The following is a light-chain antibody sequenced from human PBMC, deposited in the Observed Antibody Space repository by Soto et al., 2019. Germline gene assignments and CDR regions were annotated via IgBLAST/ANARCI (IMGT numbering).Light chain of an antibody. V-gene: IGKV1-5*03. CDR1: QSISRL. CDR3: QQYNSYPLT. J-gene: IGKJ5*01. CDR2: KAS. Sequence: DIQMTQSPSTLSASVGDRVTITCRASQSISRLLAWYQQKPGRAPTLLIYKASTVESGFPPRFSGSGSGTEFSITISSLQPDDFATYYFQQYNSYPLTFGQETRLEIK.